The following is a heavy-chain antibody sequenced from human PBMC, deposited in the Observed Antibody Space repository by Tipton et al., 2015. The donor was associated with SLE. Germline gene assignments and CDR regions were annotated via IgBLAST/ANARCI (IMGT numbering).Heavy chain of an antibody. CDR1: GYSISSGYY. CDR2: IYHSGST. D-gene: IGHD1-1*01. J-gene: IGHJ2*01. Sequence: TLSLTCTVSGYSISSGYYWGWIRQPPGKGLEGIGSIYHSGSTYYNPSFTGRVSISVDTSKNQFSLNLSSVTAADTAVYYCAKTLAGATPGRYHSYWYFDLWGRGLRVIVSS. V-gene: IGHV4-38-2*02. CDR3: AKTLAGATPGRYHSYWYFDL.